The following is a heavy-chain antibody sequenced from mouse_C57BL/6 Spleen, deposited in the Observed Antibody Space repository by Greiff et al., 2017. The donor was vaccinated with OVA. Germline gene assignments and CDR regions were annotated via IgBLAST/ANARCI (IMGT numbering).Heavy chain of an antibody. V-gene: IGHV1-74*01. Sequence: QVQLQQPGADLVKPGASVKVSCKASGYTFTSSWMHWVKQRPGQGLEWIGRIHPSDSDTNYNQKFKGKATLTVDQSSSTAYMRLSSLTAEEAAVYGGAVLSFGGWGKGTTVTVAT. CDR3: AVLSFGG. CDR2: IHPSDSDT. J-gene: IGHJ2*01. CDR1: GYTFTSSW.